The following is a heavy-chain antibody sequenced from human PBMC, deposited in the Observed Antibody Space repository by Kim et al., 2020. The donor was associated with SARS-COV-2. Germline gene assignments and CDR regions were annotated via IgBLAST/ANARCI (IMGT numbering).Heavy chain of an antibody. CDR1: GLTFSNYW. CDR2: INSDGSTT. J-gene: IGHJ2*01. V-gene: IGHV3-74*01. CDR3: ARRYGGSPYWYFDL. Sequence: GGSLRLSCAASGLTFSNYWMHWVRQAPGKGLVWVSRINSDGSTTSYADAVKGRFTISRDDAKNTLYLQMNSLRAEDTAVYYCARRYGGSPYWYFDLWGRGTLVTGSS. D-gene: IGHD2-15*01.